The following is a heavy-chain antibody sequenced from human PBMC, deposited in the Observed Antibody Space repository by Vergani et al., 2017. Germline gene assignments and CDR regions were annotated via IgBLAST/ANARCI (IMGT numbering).Heavy chain of an antibody. CDR3: ARDQDSSGWYCVRFRTMEQGHHDY. Sequence: EVQLVESGGGLVQPGGSLRLSCAASGFTFSSYWMSWVRQAPGKGLEWVANIKQDGSEKYYVDSVKGRFTISRDNAKNSLYLQMNSLRAEDTAVYYCARDQDSSGWYCVRFRTMEQGHHDYWGQGTLVTVSS. D-gene: IGHD6-19*01. CDR1: GFTFSSYW. J-gene: IGHJ4*02. CDR2: IKQDGSEK. V-gene: IGHV3-7*01.